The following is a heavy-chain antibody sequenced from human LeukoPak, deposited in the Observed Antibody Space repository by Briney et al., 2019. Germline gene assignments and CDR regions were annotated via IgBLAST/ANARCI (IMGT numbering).Heavy chain of an antibody. J-gene: IGHJ6*03. D-gene: IGHD3-3*01. Sequence: ESGGSLRLSCAVSGFTFSSYWMSWVRQAPGKGLEWVANMNQDGSEKYYVDSVKGRFTISRDNAKNSLYLQMNNLRAEDTAVYYCARLNYDFWSGVWEGYYMDVWGKGTTVTVSS. CDR1: GFTFSSYW. V-gene: IGHV3-7*03. CDR2: MNQDGSEK. CDR3: ARLNYDFWSGVWEGYYMDV.